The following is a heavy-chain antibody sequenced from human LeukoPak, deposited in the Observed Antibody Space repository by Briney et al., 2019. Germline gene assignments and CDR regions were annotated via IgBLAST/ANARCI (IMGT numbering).Heavy chain of an antibody. V-gene: IGHV3-23*01. CDR3: AKADRGWGVITND. CDR1: GFTSSSYV. J-gene: IGHJ4*02. Sequence: GGSLRLSCADSGFTSSSYVMTWVRQPPGQGLEWVSGISAGGGGHTYYADSVKGRFTISRDNSKKTLYLQMNSLRAEDTAVYYCAKADRGWGVITNDWRQGNLVTVSS. CDR2: ISAGGGGHT. D-gene: IGHD3-10*01.